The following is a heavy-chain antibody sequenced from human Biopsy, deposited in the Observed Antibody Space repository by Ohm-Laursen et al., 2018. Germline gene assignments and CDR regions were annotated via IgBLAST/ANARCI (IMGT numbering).Heavy chain of an antibody. D-gene: IGHD5/OR15-5a*01. CDR2: ISGYNGNT. Sequence: ASVKVSCKASGYSFTSYGISWVRQAPGEGLEWMGRISGYNGNTNYAQKFQGRVTMTADTSTSTVYMEVRGLRSDDTTVYYCARVTLPLYLDYWGQGTRVSVSS. J-gene: IGHJ4*02. CDR3: ARVTLPLYLDY. V-gene: IGHV1-18*01. CDR1: GYSFTSYG.